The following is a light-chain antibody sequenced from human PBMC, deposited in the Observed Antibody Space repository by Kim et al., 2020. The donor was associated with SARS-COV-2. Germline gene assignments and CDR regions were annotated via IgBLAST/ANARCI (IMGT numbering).Light chain of an antibody. J-gene: IGLJ2*01. CDR1: KLGDKY. CDR2: QDS. CDR3: QAWDSSTGVV. V-gene: IGLV3-1*01. Sequence: VSPGQTASITCSGDKLGDKYACWYQQKPGQSPVLVIYQDSKRPSGIPKRFSGSNSGNTATLTISGTQAMDEADYYCQAWDSSTGVVFGGGTQLTVL.